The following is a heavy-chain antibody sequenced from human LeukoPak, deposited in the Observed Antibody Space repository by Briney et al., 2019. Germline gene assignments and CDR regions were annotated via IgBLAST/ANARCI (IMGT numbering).Heavy chain of an antibody. Sequence: ASVKVSCKASGYIFTSYGISWMRQAPGQGLEFMGWISPYNGNTNSAQKLQGRVTMTRDTSTSTVYMELSSLRSEDTAVYYCAAYSSIAARFFDYWGQGTLVTVSS. J-gene: IGHJ4*02. V-gene: IGHV1-18*01. D-gene: IGHD6-6*01. CDR2: ISPYNGNT. CDR3: AAYSSIAARFFDY. CDR1: GYIFTSYG.